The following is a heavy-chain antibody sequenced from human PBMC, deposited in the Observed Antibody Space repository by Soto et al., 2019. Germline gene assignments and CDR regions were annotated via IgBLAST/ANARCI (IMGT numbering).Heavy chain of an antibody. D-gene: IGHD3-10*01. J-gene: IGHJ6*02. V-gene: IGHV3-23*01. CDR1: GFTFSSYA. CDR2: ISGSGGST. CDR3: AKDTSMVRGVISDYYYGMDV. Sequence: RRLSCAASGFTFSSYAMSWVRQAPGKGLEWVSAISGSGGSTYYADSVKGRFTISRDNSKNTLYLQMNSLRAEDTAVYYCAKDTSMVRGVISDYYYGMDVWGQGTTVTVSS.